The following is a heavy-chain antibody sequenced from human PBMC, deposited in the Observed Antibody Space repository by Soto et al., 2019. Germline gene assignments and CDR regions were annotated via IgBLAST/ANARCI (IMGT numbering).Heavy chain of an antibody. J-gene: IGHJ5*02. CDR2: IYYSGST. CDR3: ARERPDGARLDP. D-gene: IGHD6-6*01. V-gene: IGHV4-30-4*01. CDR1: GGSISSGDYY. Sequence: PSETPSLTCTVSGGSISSGDYYWSWIRHPPGKGLEWIGYIYYSGSTFYNPSLKSRLTISVDTSKNQFSLKLSSVTAADTAVYYCARERPDGARLDPWGQGTLVTVS.